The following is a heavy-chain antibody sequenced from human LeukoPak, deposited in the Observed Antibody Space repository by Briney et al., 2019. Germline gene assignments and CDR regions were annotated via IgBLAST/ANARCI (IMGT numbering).Heavy chain of an antibody. CDR3: ARRGYCSSTSCYAPFDY. J-gene: IGHJ4*02. D-gene: IGHD2-2*01. CDR2: IIPIFGTA. CDR1: GGTFSSYA. V-gene: IGHV1-69*05. Sequence: SVKVSCKASGGTFSSYAISWVRQAPGQGLEWMGGIIPIFGTANYAQKFQGRVTITTDESTSTAYMELSSLRSEDTAVYYCARRGYCSSTSCYAPFDYWGQGPLVTVSS.